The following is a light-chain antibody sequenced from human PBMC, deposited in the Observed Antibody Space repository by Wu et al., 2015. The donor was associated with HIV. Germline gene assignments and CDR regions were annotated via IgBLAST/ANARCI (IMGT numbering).Light chain of an antibody. CDR3: QQYNKWPPS. Sequence: EIVLTQSPATLSLSPGERATLSCRASQSVSSYLAWYQQKPGQAPRLLIYDASNRATGIPARFSGSGSGTDFTPTISSLQSEDFAVYFCQQYNKWPPSFGQGTKLEIK. CDR1: QSVSSY. CDR2: DAS. V-gene: IGKV3-11*01. J-gene: IGKJ2*03.